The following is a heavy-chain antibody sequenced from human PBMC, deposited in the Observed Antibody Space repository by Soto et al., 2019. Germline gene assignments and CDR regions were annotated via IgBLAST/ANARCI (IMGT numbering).Heavy chain of an antibody. V-gene: IGHV1-3*01. CDR1: GYTFTSYA. Sequence: QVQLVQSGAEVKKPGASVKVSCKASGYTFTSYAMHWVRQAPGQRLEGMGWINAGNGNTKYSQKSQGRATITRATSASTAYMQLSSLRSEDTAVYYCARGPGSPGGPGDYWGQGTLVTVSS. D-gene: IGHD2-15*01. CDR2: INAGNGNT. J-gene: IGHJ4*02. CDR3: ARGPGSPGGPGDY.